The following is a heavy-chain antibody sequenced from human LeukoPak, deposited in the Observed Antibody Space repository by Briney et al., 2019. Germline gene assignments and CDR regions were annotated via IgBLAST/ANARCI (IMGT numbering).Heavy chain of an antibody. CDR3: AREGGGCFEG. CDR1: GGSFSGYY. CDR2: INHSGST. V-gene: IGHV4-34*01. D-gene: IGHD3-9*01. J-gene: IGHJ4*02. Sequence: PSETLSLTCAVYGGSFSGYYWSWIRQPPGKGLEWIGEINHSGSTNYNPSLKSRVTISVDTSKNQFSLKLSSVTAADTAVYYCAREGGGCFEGWGQGTLVTVSS.